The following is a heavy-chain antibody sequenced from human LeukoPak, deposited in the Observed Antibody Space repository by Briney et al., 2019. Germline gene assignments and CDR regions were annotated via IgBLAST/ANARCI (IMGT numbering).Heavy chain of an antibody. V-gene: IGHV1-69*05. J-gene: IGHJ6*03. CDR3: ARGPEYSSSSRSPYYYYYMDV. CDR1: GGTFSSYA. CDR2: IIPIFGTA. Sequence: SVKVSCKASGGTFSSYAISWVRQAPGQGLEWMGGIIPIFGTANYAQKFQGRVTITTDESTSTAYMELSSLRSEDTAVYYCARGPEYSSSSRSPYYYYYMDVWGKGTTVTVSS. D-gene: IGHD6-6*01.